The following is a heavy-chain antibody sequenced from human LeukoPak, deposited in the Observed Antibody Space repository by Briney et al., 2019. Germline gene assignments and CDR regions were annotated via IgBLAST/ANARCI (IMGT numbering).Heavy chain of an antibody. CDR3: ARHYGP. CDR2: INHSGST. V-gene: IGHV4-34*01. CDR1: GGSFSGYY. Sequence: SPSETLSLTCAVYGGSFSGYYWSWIRQPPGKGLEWIGEINHSGSTYYNPSLKSRVAISVDTSKNQFSLKLNSVTAADTAVYYCARHYGPWGQGTLVTVSS. D-gene: IGHD3-16*01. J-gene: IGHJ5*02.